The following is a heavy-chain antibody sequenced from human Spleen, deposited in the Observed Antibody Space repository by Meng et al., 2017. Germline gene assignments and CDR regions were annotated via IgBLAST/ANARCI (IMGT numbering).Heavy chain of an antibody. CDR1: GFTFSSYA. CDR3: ARDSGGGAGFSYAMDV. CDR2: INPNSGGR. V-gene: IGHV1-2*02. Sequence: GGSLRLSCAASGFTFSSYAISWVRQAPGQGLEWMGGINPNSGGRDYAQKFKGRVTLTRDTSINTAYMELSRLRSDDTAVYFCARDSGGGAGFSYAMDVWGQGTTVTVSS. J-gene: IGHJ6*02. D-gene: IGHD2-21*01.